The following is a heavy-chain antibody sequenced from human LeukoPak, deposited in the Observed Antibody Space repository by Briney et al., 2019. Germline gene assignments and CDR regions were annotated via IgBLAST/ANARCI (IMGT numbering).Heavy chain of an antibody. Sequence: GGSLSLSCAASGFTFSSYGMNWVRHAPGKGLEWVSYISDSSSTIYYADSVKGRLTISRDNAKNSLYLQMNSLRAEDTAVYYCARWGATGYGDYWGQGTLVTVPS. CDR2: ISDSSSTI. CDR3: ARWGATGYGDY. V-gene: IGHV3-48*03. D-gene: IGHD3-9*01. J-gene: IGHJ4*02. CDR1: GFTFSSYG.